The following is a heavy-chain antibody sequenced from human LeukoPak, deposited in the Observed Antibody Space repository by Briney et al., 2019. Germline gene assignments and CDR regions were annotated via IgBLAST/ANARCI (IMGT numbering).Heavy chain of an antibody. Sequence: SETLSLTXTVSGGSISSYYWSWIGQPAGKGLEWIGRIYTSGSTNYNPSLKSRVTMSVDTSKNQFSLKLSSATAADTAVYYCARDMVRGVYTWFDPWGQGTLVTVSS. J-gene: IGHJ5*02. CDR3: ARDMVRGVYTWFDP. CDR2: IYTSGST. V-gene: IGHV4-4*07. D-gene: IGHD3-10*01. CDR1: GGSISSYY.